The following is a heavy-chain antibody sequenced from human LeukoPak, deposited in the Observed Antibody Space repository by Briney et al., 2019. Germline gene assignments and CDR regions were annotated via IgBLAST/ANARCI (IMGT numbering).Heavy chain of an antibody. CDR2: TYYWSKWYN. CDR1: GDSVSSSSAA. V-gene: IGHV6-1*01. D-gene: IGHD1-1*01. CDR3: AREGSEGYLFDY. J-gene: IGHJ4*02. Sequence: SQTLSLTCAISGDSVSSSSAAWSWIRQSPSRGLEWLGRTYYWSKWYNDYAVSVRSRITINPDTSKNQFSLQLNSMTPEDTAVYYCAREGSEGYLFDYWGQGTLVTVSS.